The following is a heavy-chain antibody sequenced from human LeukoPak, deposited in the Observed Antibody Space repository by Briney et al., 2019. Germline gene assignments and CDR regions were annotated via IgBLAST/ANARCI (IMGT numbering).Heavy chain of an antibody. CDR1: GYTLTELS. D-gene: IGHD3-3*01. V-gene: IGHV1-24*01. J-gene: IGHJ3*02. CDR3: ARGYEDNDAFDI. Sequence: VKVSCKVSGYTLTELSMHWVRQAPGKGLEWMGGFDPEDGETIYAQKFQGRVTMTEDTSTDTAYMELSSLRSEDTAVYYCARGYEDNDAFDIWGQGTMVTVSS. CDR2: FDPEDGET.